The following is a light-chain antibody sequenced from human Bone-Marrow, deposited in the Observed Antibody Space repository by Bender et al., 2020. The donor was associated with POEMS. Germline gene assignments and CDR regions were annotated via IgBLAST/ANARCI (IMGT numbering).Light chain of an antibody. CDR2: SNN. J-gene: IGLJ3*02. CDR3: SSWDDSLNGWV. V-gene: IGLV1-44*01. CDR1: SSNFGNNA. Sequence: QSVLTQPPSASGTPGQSVTISCSGTSSNFGNNAANWYQHVPGTAPKLLIYSNNQRPSGVPDRFSASTSGTSASLAISGLHSDDEADYYCSSWDDSLNGWVCGGGTKLAV.